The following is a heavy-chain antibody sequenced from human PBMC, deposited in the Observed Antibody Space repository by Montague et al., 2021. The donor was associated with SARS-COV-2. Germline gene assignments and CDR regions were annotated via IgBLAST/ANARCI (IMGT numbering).Heavy chain of an antibody. D-gene: IGHD3-10*01. CDR3: ARDSPRSYYYGSGTYTWGGYGMDA. J-gene: IGHJ6*02. V-gene: IGHV4-4*07. CDR1: GGSISSYY. Sequence: SETLSLTCTVSGGSISSYYWSWIRQPAGKGLEWIGRIYSSGSTNYNPSLKSRVTMSVDTSKNQFSLKLSSVTAADTALYYCARDSPRSYYYGSGTYTWGGYGMDAWGQGTTVTVSS. CDR2: IYSSGST.